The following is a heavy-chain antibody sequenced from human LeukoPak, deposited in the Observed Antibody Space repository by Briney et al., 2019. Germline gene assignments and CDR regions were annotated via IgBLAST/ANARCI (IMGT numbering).Heavy chain of an antibody. J-gene: IGHJ4*02. D-gene: IGHD3-22*01. Sequence: GGSLRLSCAASGFIFRTYAMTWVRQAPGKGLEWVTSISGSGATTYNADPLKGRFTISRDNSKNTLYLQMNSLRAEDTAVYYCVKESTSSGYYYAPDYWGQGTLVTVS. CDR1: GFIFRTYA. CDR2: ISGSGATT. CDR3: VKESTSSGYYYAPDY. V-gene: IGHV3-23*01.